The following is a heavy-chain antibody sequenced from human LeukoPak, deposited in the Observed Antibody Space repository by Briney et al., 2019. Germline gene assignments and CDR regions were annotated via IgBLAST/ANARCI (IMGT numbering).Heavy chain of an antibody. D-gene: IGHD6-19*01. Sequence: PGGSLRLSCAASGFTFSSYGMSWVRQAPGKGLEWVSAISGSGGSTYYADSVKGRFTISRDNSKNTLYLQMNSLRGEDTAVYYCAREGSGWPEYYFDYWGQGTLVTVSS. V-gene: IGHV3-23*01. J-gene: IGHJ4*02. CDR1: GFTFSSYG. CDR3: AREGSGWPEYYFDY. CDR2: ISGSGGST.